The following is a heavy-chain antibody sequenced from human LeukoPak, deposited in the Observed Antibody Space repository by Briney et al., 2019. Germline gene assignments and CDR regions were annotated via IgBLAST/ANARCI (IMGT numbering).Heavy chain of an antibody. D-gene: IGHD4-17*01. CDR1: GGSFSNHG. Sequence: GASVKVSCKASGGSFSNHGISWVRQAPGQGLEWMGRSIPILGIANYAQKIQGRVTITADKSTSTAYMELSSLRSDDTAVYSCARNVFYGEGDYWGQGTLVTVSS. CDR2: SIPILGIA. J-gene: IGHJ4*02. V-gene: IGHV1-69*04. CDR3: ARNVFYGEGDY.